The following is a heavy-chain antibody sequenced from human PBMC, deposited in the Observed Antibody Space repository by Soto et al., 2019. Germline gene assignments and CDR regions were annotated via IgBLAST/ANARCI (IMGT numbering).Heavy chain of an antibody. CDR2: ISYDGSNK. CDR3: ARDMGDGYSYFDC. J-gene: IGHJ4*02. CDR1: GFTFSSYA. Sequence: QVQLVESGGGVVQPGRSLRLSCAASGFTFSSYAMHWVRQAPGKGLEWVAVISYDGSNKYYADSVKGRFTISRDNSKNTLYLQMNSLRAEDTAVYYCARDMGDGYSYFDCWGQGTLVTVSS. D-gene: IGHD5-12*01. V-gene: IGHV3-30-3*01.